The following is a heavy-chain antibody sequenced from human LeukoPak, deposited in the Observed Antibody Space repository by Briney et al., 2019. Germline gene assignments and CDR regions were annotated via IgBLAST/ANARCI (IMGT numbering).Heavy chain of an antibody. Sequence: GGSLRLSCAASGFTFSEYYMGWIRQAPGQGLEWVSYISSSSSYTNYADSVKGRFTISRDNAKNSLYLQMNSLRAEDTAVYYCARVLMTTVTTDDFDIWGQGTMVTVSS. CDR1: GFTFSEYY. CDR2: ISSSSSYT. CDR3: ARVLMTTVTTDDFDI. V-gene: IGHV3-11*06. D-gene: IGHD4-17*01. J-gene: IGHJ3*02.